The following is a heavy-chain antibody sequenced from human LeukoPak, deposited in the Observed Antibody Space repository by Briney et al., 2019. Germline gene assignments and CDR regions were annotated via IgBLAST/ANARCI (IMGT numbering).Heavy chain of an antibody. J-gene: IGHJ4*02. V-gene: IGHV1-18*01. CDR1: GYTFTSYG. Sequence: ASVKVSCKASGYTFTSYGISWVQQAPGQGLEWMGWISAYIGNTNYAQKLQGRVTMTTDTSTSTAYMGLRSLRSDDTAVYYCARVGGGSSWLLFDYWGQGTLVTVSS. CDR2: ISAYIGNT. D-gene: IGHD6-13*01. CDR3: ARVGGGSSWLLFDY.